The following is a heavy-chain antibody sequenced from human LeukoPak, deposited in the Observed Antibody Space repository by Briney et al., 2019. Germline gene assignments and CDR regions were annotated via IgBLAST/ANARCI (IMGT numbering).Heavy chain of an antibody. CDR3: ARIGKETYGMDV. CDR2: IDWDDDK. Sequence: SGPALVKPTQTLTLTCTFSGFSLSTSGMCVSWIRRPPGKALEWLALIDWDDDKYYSTSLKTRLTISKDTSKNQVVLTMTNMDPMDTATYYCARIGKETYGMDVWGQGTTVTVSS. CDR1: GFSLSTSGMC. J-gene: IGHJ6*02. V-gene: IGHV2-70*01.